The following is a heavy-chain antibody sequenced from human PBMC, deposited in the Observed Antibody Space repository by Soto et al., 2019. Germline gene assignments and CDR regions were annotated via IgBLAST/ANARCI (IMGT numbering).Heavy chain of an antibody. V-gene: IGHV1-18*01. CDR3: ARDSRSGAHNWFDP. CDR1: GYTSTSYG. Sequence: ASVKVSCKASGYTSTSYGISWVRQAPGQGLEWMGWISAYNGNTNYAQKLQGRVTMTTDTSTSTAYMELRSLRSDDTAVYYCARDSRSGAHNWFDPWGQGTLVTVSS. J-gene: IGHJ5*02. CDR2: ISAYNGNT. D-gene: IGHD2-2*01.